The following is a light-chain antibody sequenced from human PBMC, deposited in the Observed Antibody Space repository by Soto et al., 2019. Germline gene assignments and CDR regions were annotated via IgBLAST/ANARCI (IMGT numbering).Light chain of an antibody. CDR1: QSISNY. J-gene: IGKJ3*01. V-gene: IGKV1-39*01. CDR3: QQRYSTPLT. CDR2: AAS. Sequence: DIQMTQSPSSLSASVGDRVTITCRASQSISNYLNWYQQKPGKAPKLLIYAASSLQGDVPSRFSGSGSGPDFTLTISSLQPDDFATYYCQQRYSTPLTFDPGNKVDIK.